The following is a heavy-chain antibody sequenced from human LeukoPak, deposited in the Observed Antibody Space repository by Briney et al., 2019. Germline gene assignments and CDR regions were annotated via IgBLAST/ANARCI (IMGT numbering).Heavy chain of an antibody. CDR1: GYTFTSYG. CDR2: ISAYNGNT. V-gene: IGHV1-18*01. CDR3: ARDEYYYDSSGYYEFDY. Sequence: GASVKVSCKASGYTFTSYGISWVRQAPGQGLEWMGWISAYNGNTNYVQKLQGRVTMTTDTSTSTAYMELRSLRSDDTAVYYCARDEYYYDSSGYYEFDYWGQGTLVTVSS. D-gene: IGHD3-22*01. J-gene: IGHJ4*02.